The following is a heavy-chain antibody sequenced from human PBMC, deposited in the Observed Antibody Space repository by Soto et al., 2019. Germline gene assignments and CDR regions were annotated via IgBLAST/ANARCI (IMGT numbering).Heavy chain of an antibody. CDR2: ISYDGSNK. Sequence: GGSLRLSCAASGFAFTSYAIHWVRQAPGKGLEWVALISYDGSNKYYGDSVKGRFTISRDNSKNTLYLQMNSLRAEDTAVYYCARERVGIFFEVPLDYWGQGTLVTVSS. CDR3: ARERVGIFFEVPLDY. J-gene: IGHJ4*02. D-gene: IGHD2-15*01. V-gene: IGHV3-30-3*01. CDR1: GFAFTSYA.